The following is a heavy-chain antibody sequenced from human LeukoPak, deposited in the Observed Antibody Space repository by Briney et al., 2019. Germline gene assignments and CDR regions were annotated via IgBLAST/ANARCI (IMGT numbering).Heavy chain of an antibody. CDR1: GFTFSSYG. CDR3: AKDIRPQQLVGEFDY. D-gene: IGHD6-13*01. CDR2: IRYDGSNK. V-gene: IGHV3-30*02. J-gene: IGHJ4*02. Sequence: PGGSLRLSCAASGFTFSSYGMHWVRQAPGKGLEWVAFIRYDGSNKYYADSVKGRFTISRDNAKNSLYLQMNSLRAEDMALYYCAKDIRPQQLVGEFDYWGQGTLVTVSS.